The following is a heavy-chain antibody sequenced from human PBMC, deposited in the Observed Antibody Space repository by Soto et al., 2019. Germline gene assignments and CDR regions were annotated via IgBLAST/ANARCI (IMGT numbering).Heavy chain of an antibody. V-gene: IGHV3-49*04. CDR3: TRYYYESSGYYVY. J-gene: IGHJ4*02. CDR1: GFIFGNYA. CDR2: IRREADGGTP. D-gene: IGHD3-22*01. Sequence: AVGSLRLSCTGSGFIFGNYALSWVRQAPGKGLEWVGFIRREADGGTPDYAASLKGRITISRDDSKSIAYLEINSLQTEDTAVYYCTRYYYESSGYYVYWGQGTLVTVSS.